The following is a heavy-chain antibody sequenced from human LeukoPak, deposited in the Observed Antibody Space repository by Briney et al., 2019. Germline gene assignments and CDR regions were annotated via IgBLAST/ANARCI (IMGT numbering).Heavy chain of an antibody. V-gene: IGHV4-59*11. CDR2: IYYSGST. J-gene: IGHJ6*03. D-gene: IGHD1-26*01. Sequence: SETLSLTCTVSGGSISSHYWSWIRQPPGKGLEWIGYIYYSGSTNYNPSLKSRVTISVDTSKNQFSLKLSSVTAADTAVYYCARVIGSYYYYYYMDVWGKGTTVTVSS. CDR1: GGSISSHY. CDR3: ARVIGSYYYYYYMDV.